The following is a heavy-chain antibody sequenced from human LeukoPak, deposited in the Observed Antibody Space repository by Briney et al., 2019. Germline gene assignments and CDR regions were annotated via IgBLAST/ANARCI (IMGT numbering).Heavy chain of an antibody. CDR2: INSDGSST. CDR3: ASLHCSSTSCHY. D-gene: IGHD2-2*01. J-gene: IGHJ4*02. Sequence: GGSLRLSCAASGFTFSSYWMHWVRQAPGKGLVWVSRINSDGSSTSYADSVKGRFTISRDNAKNTLYLQMNSLRAEDTAVYYRASLHCSSTSCHYWGQGTLVTVSS. V-gene: IGHV3-74*01. CDR1: GFTFSSYW.